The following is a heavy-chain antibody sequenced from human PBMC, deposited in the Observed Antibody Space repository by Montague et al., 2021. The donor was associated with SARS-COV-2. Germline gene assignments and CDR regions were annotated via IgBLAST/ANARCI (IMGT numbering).Heavy chain of an antibody. CDR1: GFTFSSYA. CDR2: ISCDGSNK. Sequence: SLRLSCAASGFTFSSYAMHWVRQAPGKGLEWVAVISCDGSNKYYADSVKGRLTISRDNSKNTLYLQMNSLRAEDTAVYYCARDFLPLLAYYYGMDVWGRGTTVTVSS. V-gene: IGHV3-30*04. J-gene: IGHJ6*02. CDR3: ARDFLPLLAYYYGMDV. D-gene: IGHD3-3*01.